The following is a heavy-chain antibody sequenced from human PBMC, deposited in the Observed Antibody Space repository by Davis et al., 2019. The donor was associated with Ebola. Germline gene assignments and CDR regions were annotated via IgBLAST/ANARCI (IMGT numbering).Heavy chain of an antibody. V-gene: IGHV5-51*01. D-gene: IGHD6-19*01. CDR1: GHSFSDYW. Sequence: GESLKISCKGSGHSFSDYWIGWVRQMPGKGLEWMGIIYPGDSDTRYSPSFQGQVTISVDKFTTTAYLQWSSLKASDTAIYYCAGHPKYSSGLRWFGPWGQGTLVTGSS. CDR3: AGHPKYSSGLRWFGP. CDR2: IYPGDSDT. J-gene: IGHJ5*02.